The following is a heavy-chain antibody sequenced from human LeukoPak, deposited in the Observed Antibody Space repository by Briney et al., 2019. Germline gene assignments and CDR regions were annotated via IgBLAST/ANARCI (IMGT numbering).Heavy chain of an antibody. CDR3: ARAVYYGSTLNY. J-gene: IGHJ4*02. CDR1: GGSISSYY. D-gene: IGHD3-10*01. Sequence: SETLSLTCTVSGGSISSYYWSWIRQPPGKGLEWIGYIYYSGSTNYNPSLKSRVTISVDTSKNQFSLKLGSVTAADTAVYYCARAVYYGSTLNYWGQGTLVTVSS. CDR2: IYYSGST. V-gene: IGHV4-59*01.